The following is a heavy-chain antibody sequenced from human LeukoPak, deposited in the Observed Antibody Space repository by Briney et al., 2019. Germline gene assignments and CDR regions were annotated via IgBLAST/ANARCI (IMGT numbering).Heavy chain of an antibody. CDR1: GYTFTGYY. D-gene: IGHD3-22*01. Sequence: GASVKVSCKASGYTFTGYYMHWVRQAPGQGLAWMGWINPNSGGTNYAQKFQGRVTMTRDTSISTAYMELSRLRSDDPAVYYWACPDSSGYYRRGLNALDIWGKGKMVTVSS. V-gene: IGHV1-2*02. CDR2: INPNSGGT. J-gene: IGHJ3*02. CDR3: ACPDSSGYYRRGLNALDI.